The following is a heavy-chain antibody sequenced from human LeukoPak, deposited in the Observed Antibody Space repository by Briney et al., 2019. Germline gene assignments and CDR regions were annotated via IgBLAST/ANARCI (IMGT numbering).Heavy chain of an antibody. V-gene: IGHV3-11*01. Sequence: GGSLRLSCAASGFTFSDYYMSWIRQAPGKGLEWVSYISNTGHTKYYADSVKGRLTIPRDNAKKSLYLQMNTLRVGDTAVYYCAKTDYGGNLGFDIWGQGTMVTVSS. J-gene: IGHJ3*02. CDR1: GFTFSDYY. CDR3: AKTDYGGNLGFDI. D-gene: IGHD4-23*01. CDR2: ISNTGHTK.